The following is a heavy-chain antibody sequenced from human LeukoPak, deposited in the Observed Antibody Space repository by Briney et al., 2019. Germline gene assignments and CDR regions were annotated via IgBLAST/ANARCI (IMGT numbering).Heavy chain of an antibody. D-gene: IGHD2-2*01. V-gene: IGHV3-74*01. J-gene: IGHJ3*02. CDR3: ARDYAPDDAFDI. Sequence: GGSLRLSCAASGFTFSSYAMSWVRRAPGKGLVWVSRINSDGSSTSYADSVKGRFTISRDNAKNTLYLQMNSLRAKDTAVYYCARDYAPDDAFDIWGQGTMVTVSS. CDR2: INSDGSST. CDR1: GFTFSSYA.